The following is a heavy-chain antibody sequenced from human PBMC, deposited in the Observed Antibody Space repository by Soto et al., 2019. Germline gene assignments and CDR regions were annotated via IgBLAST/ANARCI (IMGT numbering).Heavy chain of an antibody. CDR2: IIPIFGTA. CDR1: GGTFSSYA. J-gene: IGHJ6*02. Sequence: QVQLVQSGAEVKKPGSSVKVSCKASGGTFSSYAISWVRQAPGQGLEWMGGIIPIFGTANYAQKFQGRVRITADDSTSTAYMGLSSLRSEDRAVYYCARARGTYSSPSRNSYSSGRDVGGQGTTVTVS. D-gene: IGHD6-13*01. V-gene: IGHV1-69*01. CDR3: ARARGTYSSPSRNSYSSGRDV.